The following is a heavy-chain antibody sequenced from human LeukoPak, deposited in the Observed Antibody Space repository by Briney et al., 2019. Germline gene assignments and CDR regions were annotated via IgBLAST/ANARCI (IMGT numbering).Heavy chain of an antibody. CDR3: ARDRGYCGGDCYEPPNY. CDR1: GFTFSSYS. J-gene: IGHJ4*02. CDR2: ISSSSSYI. Sequence: PGGSLRLSCAASGFTFSSYSMNWVRQAPGKGLEWVSSISSSSSYIYYADSVKGRFTISRDNAKNSLYLQMNSLGAEDTAVYYCARDRGYCGGDCYEPPNYWGQGTLVTVSS. D-gene: IGHD2-21*02. V-gene: IGHV3-21*01.